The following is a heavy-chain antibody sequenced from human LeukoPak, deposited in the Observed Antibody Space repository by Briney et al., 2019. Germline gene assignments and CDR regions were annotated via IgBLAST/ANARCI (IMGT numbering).Heavy chain of an antibody. Sequence: GGSLRLSCAASGLTFSGSAMHWVRQASGKGLEWVGRIKSKANSHATSYSASLKGRFTISRDDSEHTAFLQMNSLKTEDTAIYYCAAGYCSGGSCYYNDYWGQGTLVIVSS. J-gene: IGHJ4*02. D-gene: IGHD2-15*01. V-gene: IGHV3-73*01. CDR2: IKSKANSHAT. CDR3: AAGYCSGGSCYYNDY. CDR1: GLTFSGSA.